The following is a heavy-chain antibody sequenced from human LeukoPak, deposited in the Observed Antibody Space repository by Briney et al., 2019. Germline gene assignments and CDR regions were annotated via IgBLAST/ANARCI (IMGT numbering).Heavy chain of an antibody. V-gene: IGHV1-69*06. D-gene: IGHD6-19*01. Sequence: SVTVSCKASGGTFSSYAISWVRQAPGQGREWMGGIIPIFGTANYAQKFQGRVTITADKATSTAYMELSSLTSEDTAVYSCARGTGYSSGWYSWFDPWGQGTLVTVSS. CDR2: IIPIFGTA. CDR3: ARGTGYSSGWYSWFDP. J-gene: IGHJ5*02. CDR1: GGTFSSYA.